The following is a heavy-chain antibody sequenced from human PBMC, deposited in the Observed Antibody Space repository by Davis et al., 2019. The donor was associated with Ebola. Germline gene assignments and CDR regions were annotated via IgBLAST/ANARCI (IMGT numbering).Heavy chain of an antibody. Sequence: ASVTVSCKASGYRLTSYYMHWVRQAPGQGLEWMGIINPITGGTSYAQNFQVRVNMTRDTSTSTVYMELSSLRTEDTAVDYCAREGGRYYDSSGYVFDIWGQGTMVKVSS. CDR2: INPITGGT. D-gene: IGHD3-22*01. CDR1: GYRLTSYY. CDR3: AREGGRYYDSSGYVFDI. V-gene: IGHV1-46*01. J-gene: IGHJ3*02.